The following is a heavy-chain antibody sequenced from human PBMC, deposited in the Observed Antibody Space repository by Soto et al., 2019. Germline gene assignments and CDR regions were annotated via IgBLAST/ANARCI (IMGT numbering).Heavy chain of an antibody. CDR3: VRAGTWFDP. CDR1: GFSFSTYW. Sequence: EVQLVESGGGLVQPGGSLRLSCAASGFSFSTYWMAWVRQAPGKGLEWVANIDQGGGEKYYVDSVRGRFALSRDNAKHSLYLQLNSLRAEDTAIYSCVRAGTWFDPWGQGTLVSVSS. V-gene: IGHV3-7*05. CDR2: IDQGGGEK. D-gene: IGHD1-7*01. J-gene: IGHJ5*02.